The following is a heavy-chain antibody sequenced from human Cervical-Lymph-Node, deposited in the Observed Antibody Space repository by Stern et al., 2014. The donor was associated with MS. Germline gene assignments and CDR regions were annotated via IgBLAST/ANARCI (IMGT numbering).Heavy chain of an antibody. D-gene: IGHD6-13*01. J-gene: IGHJ5*02. CDR3: ALSSETSDRWYSLGYDL. Sequence: QVQLVPSGAEVTKPGSSVKVSCKASGGTFSKFPSSWVRQAPGQGIEWMGGIFPVFGTPTYAQEFRGRVTIAADVSTSTVYMELSSLRSDDTAVYYCALSSETSDRWYSLGYDLWGQGTLVTVSS. CDR1: GGTFSKFP. V-gene: IGHV1-69*01. CDR2: IFPVFGTP.